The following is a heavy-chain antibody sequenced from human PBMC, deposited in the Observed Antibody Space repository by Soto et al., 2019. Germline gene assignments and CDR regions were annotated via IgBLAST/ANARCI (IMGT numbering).Heavy chain of an antibody. CDR1: GYTFTSYG. V-gene: IGHV1-18*01. CDR3: ARDRPGLDFWSGYYFGIGNHAFDI. CDR2: ISAYNGNT. J-gene: IGHJ3*02. D-gene: IGHD3-3*01. Sequence: ASVKVSCKASGYTFTSYGISWVRQAPGQGLEWMGWISAYNGNTNYAQKLQGRVTMTTDTSTSTAYMELRSLRSDDTAVYYCARDRPGLDFWSGYYFGIGNHAFDIWGQGTMVTVSS.